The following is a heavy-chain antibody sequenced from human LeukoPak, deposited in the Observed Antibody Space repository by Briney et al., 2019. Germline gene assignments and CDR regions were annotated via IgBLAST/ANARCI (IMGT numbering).Heavy chain of an antibody. D-gene: IGHD6-13*01. Sequence: ASVKVSCKASVGTFSTYAISSGRQAPGQGREWMGGIIPIFCTSKYAHKFQGRVTLNAGEATSTAYMELSGLRSEDTAVYYCARGRGSSSWYNYWGQGALVTVSS. J-gene: IGHJ4*02. CDR3: ARGRGSSSWYNY. CDR2: IIPIFCTS. V-gene: IGHV1-69*13. CDR1: VGTFSTYA.